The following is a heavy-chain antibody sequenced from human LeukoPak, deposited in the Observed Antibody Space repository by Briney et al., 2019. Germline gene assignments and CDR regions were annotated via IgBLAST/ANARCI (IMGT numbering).Heavy chain of an antibody. V-gene: IGHV1-8*01. CDR1: GYTSTSYD. Sequence: ASVKVSCKASGYTSTSYDINWVRQATGQGLEWMGWMNPNSGNTGYAQKFQGRVTMTRNTSISTAYMELSSLRSEDTAVYYCARGVGIAVAGTLWYYYYGMDVWGQGTTVTVSS. CDR2: MNPNSGNT. CDR3: ARGVGIAVAGTLWYYYYGMDV. J-gene: IGHJ6*02. D-gene: IGHD6-19*01.